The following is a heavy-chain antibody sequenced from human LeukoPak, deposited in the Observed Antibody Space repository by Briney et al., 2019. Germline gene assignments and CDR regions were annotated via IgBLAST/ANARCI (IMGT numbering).Heavy chain of an antibody. CDR2: IRVSGST. V-gene: IGHV3-23*01. D-gene: IGHD5-18*01. CDR1: GFTFSSYA. CDR3: AKAPDNVDTAMVFWDY. Sequence: GGSLRLSCTTSGFTFSSYALSWVRQAPGKGLEWVSGIRVSGSTYYPDSVTGRFTISRDNSKNTLYLQMNSLRAEDTAVYYCAKAPDNVDTAMVFWDYWGQGTLVTVSS. J-gene: IGHJ4*02.